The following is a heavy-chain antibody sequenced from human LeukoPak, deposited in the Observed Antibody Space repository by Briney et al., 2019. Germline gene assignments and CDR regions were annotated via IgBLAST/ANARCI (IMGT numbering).Heavy chain of an antibody. CDR1: GYTFTGYY. Sequence: ASVKVSCKASGYTFTGYYMHWVRKAPGQGLEWMGWINPNSGGTNYAQKFQGRVTMTRDTSISTAYMELSRLRSDDTAVYYCARVPIAAAGTSLDYWGQGTLVTVSS. J-gene: IGHJ4*02. V-gene: IGHV1-2*02. D-gene: IGHD6-13*01. CDR2: INPNSGGT. CDR3: ARVPIAAAGTSLDY.